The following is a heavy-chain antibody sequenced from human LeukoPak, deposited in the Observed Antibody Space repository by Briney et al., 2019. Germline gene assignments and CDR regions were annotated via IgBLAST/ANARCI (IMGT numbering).Heavy chain of an antibody. CDR2: ISSSSSYI. CDR3: ARVGGMVRGVIITFVDY. J-gene: IGHJ4*02. CDR1: GFTFSSYS. V-gene: IGHV3-21*01. D-gene: IGHD3-10*01. Sequence: PGGSLRLSCAASGFTFSSYSMNWVRQAPGKGLEWVSSISSSSSYIYYADSVKGRFTISRDNAKNSLYLQMNSLRAEDTAVYYCARVGGMVRGVIITFVDYRGQGTLVTVSS.